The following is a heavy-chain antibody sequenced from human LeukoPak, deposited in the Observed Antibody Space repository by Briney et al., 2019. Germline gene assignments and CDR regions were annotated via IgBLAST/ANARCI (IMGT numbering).Heavy chain of an antibody. Sequence: GGSLRLSCAASGFTFSSYWMSWVRQAPGKGLEWVANIKQDESEKYYVDSVKGRFTISRDNAKNSLYLQMNSLRAEDTAVYYCARDLYRIVVVPHYFDYWGQGTLVTVSS. CDR1: GFTFSSYW. D-gene: IGHD3-22*01. J-gene: IGHJ4*02. CDR2: IKQDESEK. CDR3: ARDLYRIVVVPHYFDY. V-gene: IGHV3-7*01.